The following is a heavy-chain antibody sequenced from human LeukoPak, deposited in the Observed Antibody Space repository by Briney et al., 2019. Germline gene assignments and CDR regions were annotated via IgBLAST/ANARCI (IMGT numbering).Heavy chain of an antibody. CDR3: AGGWETNDY. V-gene: IGHV3-30-3*01. CDR1: GFTFSSYA. D-gene: IGHD1-26*01. Sequence: GRSLRLSCAASGFTFSSYAIHWVRQAPGKGLEWVAVISYDGSNKYHADSVKGRFTNSRDNSKNTLYLQMNSLSAEDTAVYYCAGGWETNDYWGQGTLVTVSS. J-gene: IGHJ4*02. CDR2: ISYDGSNK.